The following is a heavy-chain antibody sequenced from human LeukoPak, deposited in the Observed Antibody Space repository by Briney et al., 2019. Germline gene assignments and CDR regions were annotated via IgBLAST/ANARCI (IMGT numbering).Heavy chain of an antibody. CDR1: GFTFSSYE. V-gene: IGHV3-48*03. Sequence: PGGSLRLSCAASGFTFSSYEMNWVRQAPGKGLEWVSYISSSGSTIYYADSVKGRFIISRDNAKNSLYLQMNSLRAEDTAVYYCARGLYCSGGSCYSEDGDYWGQGTLVTVSS. J-gene: IGHJ4*02. D-gene: IGHD2-15*01. CDR2: ISSSGSTI. CDR3: ARGLYCSGGSCYSEDGDY.